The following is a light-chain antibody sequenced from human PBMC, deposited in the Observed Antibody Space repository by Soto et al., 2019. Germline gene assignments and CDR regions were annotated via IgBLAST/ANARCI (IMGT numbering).Light chain of an antibody. CDR3: QHYNSYPYT. Sequence: DIQMTQSQPSLSASVGDRVTITRRASQGIRNDLGWYQQKPGKAPKRLIYAASSLQSGVPSRFSGSGSGTEFTLTISSLQPDDVATYYCQHYNSYPYTFGGGTKVDIK. V-gene: IGKV1-17*01. J-gene: IGKJ4*01. CDR2: AAS. CDR1: QGIRND.